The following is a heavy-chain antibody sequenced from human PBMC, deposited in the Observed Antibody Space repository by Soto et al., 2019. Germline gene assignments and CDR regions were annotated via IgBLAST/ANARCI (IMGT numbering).Heavy chain of an antibody. CDR3: ATALGVFHTDYYGMDV. V-gene: IGHV5-10-1*01. CDR2: IDPSDSYT. CDR1: GYSFTSYW. Sequence: GESLKISCKGSGYSFTSYWISWVRQMPGKGLEWMGRIDPSDSYTNYSPSFQGHVTISADKSISTAYLQWSSLKASDTAMYYCATALGVFHTDYYGMDVWGQGTTVTVSS. D-gene: IGHD3-10*01. J-gene: IGHJ6*02.